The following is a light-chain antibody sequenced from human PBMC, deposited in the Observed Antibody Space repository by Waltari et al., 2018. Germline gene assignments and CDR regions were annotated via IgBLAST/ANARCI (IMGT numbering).Light chain of an antibody. CDR1: NAEFGDSS. V-gene: IGLV1-51*01. Sequence: GINAEFGDSSVSWYQQLPGTAPKLLIYDNDKRPSDIPDRFSGSKSGTSATLDITGLRTGDEADYYCGTWDSSVTVGGVVFGGGTKLTVL. CDR2: DND. CDR3: GTWDSSVTVGGVV. J-gene: IGLJ2*01.